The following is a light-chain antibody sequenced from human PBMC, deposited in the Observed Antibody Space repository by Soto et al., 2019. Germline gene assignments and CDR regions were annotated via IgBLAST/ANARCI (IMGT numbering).Light chain of an antibody. Sequence: QSALTQPASVSGSPGQSFTISCTGTSSDVGGYNYVSWYQHHPGKAPKRMIHDVSNRPSGVSNRFSGSKSGNTASPTISGLQAEDEADYYCSSYIPNNSTYVFGTGTKVTVL. CDR2: DVS. CDR1: SSDVGGYNY. V-gene: IGLV2-14*03. CDR3: SSYIPNNSTYV. J-gene: IGLJ1*01.